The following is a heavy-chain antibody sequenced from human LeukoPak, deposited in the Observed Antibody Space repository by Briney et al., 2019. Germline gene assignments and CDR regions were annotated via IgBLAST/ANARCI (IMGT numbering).Heavy chain of an antibody. D-gene: IGHD6-6*01. CDR2: ISHDGGSE. Sequence: PGTSLRLSCVVSGFTIGNHGMHWVRQAPGKGLEWVAMISHDGGSEHYGDSVKGRFTISRDNIKNTLNLQMNSLRAEDTAIYYCARDSSHYLGSSDYWGQGTLVTVSS. CDR1: GFTIGNHG. V-gene: IGHV3-30*03. CDR3: ARDSSHYLGSSDY. J-gene: IGHJ4*02.